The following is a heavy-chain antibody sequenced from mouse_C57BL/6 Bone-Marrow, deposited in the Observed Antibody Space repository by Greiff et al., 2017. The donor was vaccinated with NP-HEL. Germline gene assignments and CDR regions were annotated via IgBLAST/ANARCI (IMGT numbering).Heavy chain of an antibody. CDR3: TLCAMDY. V-gene: IGHV14-4*01. Sequence: EVQLVESGAELVRPGASVKLSCTASGFNIKDDYMHWVKQRPEQGLEWIGWIDPENGDTEYASKFQGKATITADTSSNTAYLQLSSLTSEDTAVYYCTLCAMDYWGQGTSVTVSS. CDR2: IDPENGDT. J-gene: IGHJ4*01. D-gene: IGHD6-5*01. CDR1: GFNIKDDY.